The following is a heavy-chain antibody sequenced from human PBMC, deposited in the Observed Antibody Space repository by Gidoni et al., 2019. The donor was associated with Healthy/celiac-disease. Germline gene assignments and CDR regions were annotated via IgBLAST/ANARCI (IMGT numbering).Heavy chain of an antibody. D-gene: IGHD6-19*01. J-gene: IGHJ5*02. CDR1: GFTFSSYA. CDR3: AKDISGYSSGWEPFDP. Sequence: EVQLLESGGGLVQPGGSLRLSCAASGFTFSSYAMSWVRQAPGKGLEWVSAISGSGGSTYYADSVKGRFTISRDNSKNTLYLQMNSLRAEDTAVYYCAKDISGYSSGWEPFDPWGQGTLVTVSS. V-gene: IGHV3-23*01. CDR2: ISGSGGST.